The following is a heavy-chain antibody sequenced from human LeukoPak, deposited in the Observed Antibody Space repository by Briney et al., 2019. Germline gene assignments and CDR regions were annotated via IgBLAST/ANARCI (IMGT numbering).Heavy chain of an antibody. CDR1: GGSISSYY. CDR3: ARTYRIAAAGPYYYYYYMDV. D-gene: IGHD6-13*01. Sequence: SETLSLTCTVSGGSISSYYWSWIRQPAGKGLEWIGRIYTSGSTNYNPSLKSRVTMSVDTSKNQFSLKLSSVTAADTAVYYCARTYRIAAAGPYYYYYYMDVWGKGTMVTVSS. CDR2: IYTSGST. V-gene: IGHV4-4*07. J-gene: IGHJ6*03.